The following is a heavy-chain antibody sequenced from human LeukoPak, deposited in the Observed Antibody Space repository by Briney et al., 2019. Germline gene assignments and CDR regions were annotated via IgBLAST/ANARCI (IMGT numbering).Heavy chain of an antibody. CDR3: AKGFSSWYYFDY. CDR1: GFTFSNYA. D-gene: IGHD6-13*01. J-gene: IGHJ4*02. V-gene: IGHV3-30*04. CDR2: ISYDGSNK. Sequence: PGGSLRLSCAASGFTFSNYAMHWVRQAPGKGLEWVAVISYDGSNKYYVDSVKGRFTISRDNSKKMLYLQMNSLRAEDTAVYYCAKGFSSWYYFDYWGQGTLVTVSS.